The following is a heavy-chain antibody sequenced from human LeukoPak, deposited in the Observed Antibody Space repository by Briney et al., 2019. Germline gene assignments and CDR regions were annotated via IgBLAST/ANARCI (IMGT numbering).Heavy chain of an antibody. CDR1: GYTFTNYA. D-gene: IGHD6-19*01. CDR3: AREGSSGPFNRFDP. CDR2: ISAYNGNT. Sequence: ASVKVSCKASGYTFTNYAFSWVRQAPGQGLEWMGWISAYNGNTKCAQKFQGRVTMTTDTSTSTAYMELRSLRSDDTAVYYCAREGSSGPFNRFDPWGQGTLVTVSS. V-gene: IGHV1-18*01. J-gene: IGHJ5*02.